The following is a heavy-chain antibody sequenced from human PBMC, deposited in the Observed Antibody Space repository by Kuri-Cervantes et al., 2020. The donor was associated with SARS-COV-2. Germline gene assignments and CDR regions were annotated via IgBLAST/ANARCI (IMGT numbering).Heavy chain of an antibody. CDR3: ARASKLGAFDY. V-gene: IGHV4-59*12. Sequence: SETLSLTCTVSGGSISSYYWSWIRQPPGKGLEWIGYIYYSGSTNYNPSLKSRVTISVDTSKNQFSLKLSSVTAADTAVHYCARASKLGAFDYWGQGTLVTVSS. D-gene: IGHD7-27*01. J-gene: IGHJ4*02. CDR2: IYYSGST. CDR1: GGSISSYY.